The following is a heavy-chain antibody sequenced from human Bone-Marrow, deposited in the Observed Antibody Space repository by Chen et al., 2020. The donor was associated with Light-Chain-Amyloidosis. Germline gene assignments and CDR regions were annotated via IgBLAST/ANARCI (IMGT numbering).Heavy chain of an antibody. D-gene: IGHD3-22*01. CDR1: GFTFSSYG. Sequence: QVQLVESGGGVVQPGRSLRLSCAASGFTFSSYGMHWVRQAPGKGLEWVAVISYDGSNKYYADSVKGRFTISRDNSKNTLYLQMNSLRAEDMAVYYCAKDFSSPYDSSGYPPTANWFDPWGQGTLVTVSS. J-gene: IGHJ5*02. V-gene: IGHV3-30*18. CDR2: ISYDGSNK. CDR3: AKDFSSPYDSSGYPPTANWFDP.